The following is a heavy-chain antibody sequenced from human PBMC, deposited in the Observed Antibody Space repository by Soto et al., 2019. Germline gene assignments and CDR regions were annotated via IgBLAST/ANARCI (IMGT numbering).Heavy chain of an antibody. D-gene: IGHD6-6*01. Sequence: GGSLRLSCAASGFTFSSYSMNWVRQAPGKGLEWVSSISSSSSYIYYADSVKGRFTISRDNAKNSLYLQMNSLRAEDTAVYYCASAGSSIAARPGYWGQGTLVTVSS. CDR1: GFTFSSYS. CDR3: ASAGSSIAARPGY. CDR2: ISSSSSYI. J-gene: IGHJ4*02. V-gene: IGHV3-21*01.